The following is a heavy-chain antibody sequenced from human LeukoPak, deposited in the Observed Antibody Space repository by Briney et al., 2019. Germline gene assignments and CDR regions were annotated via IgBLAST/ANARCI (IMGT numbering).Heavy chain of an antibody. J-gene: IGHJ4*02. V-gene: IGHV5-51*01. D-gene: IGHD2-2*02. CDR2: IYPGDSDT. CDR3: ARHSASCSTSCYMDY. Sequence: GESLKISCKGSGYSFTNYWIGWVRQMPGKGLEWMGIIYPGDSDTRYSPSFQGQVTISADKSISTAYLQWSSLKASDTAMYYCARHSASCSTSCYMDYWGQGTLVTVSS. CDR1: GYSFTNYW.